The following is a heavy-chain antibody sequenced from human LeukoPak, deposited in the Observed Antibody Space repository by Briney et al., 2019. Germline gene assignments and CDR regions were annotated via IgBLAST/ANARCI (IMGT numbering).Heavy chain of an antibody. D-gene: IGHD6-19*01. CDR3: ARSVGHSSGWSLPAYYYYYYMDV. V-gene: IGHV4-59*01. CDR1: GGSISSYY. Sequence: SSETLSLTCTVSGGSISSYYWSWIRQPPGKGLEWIGYIYYSGSTNYNPSLKSRVTISVDTSKNQFSLKLSSVTAADTAVYYCARSVGHSSGWSLPAYYYYYYMDVWGKGTTVTVSS. J-gene: IGHJ6*03. CDR2: IYYSGST.